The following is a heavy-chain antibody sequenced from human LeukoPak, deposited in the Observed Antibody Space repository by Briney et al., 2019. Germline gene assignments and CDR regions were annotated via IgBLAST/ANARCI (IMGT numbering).Heavy chain of an antibody. CDR1: GFTFSSYA. V-gene: IGHV3-64D*06. CDR2: ISSNGGST. D-gene: IGHD2-2*01. CDR3: VKGSSASSGRSPDY. Sequence: PGGSLRPSCSASGFTFSSYAMHWVRQAPGKGLEYVSAISSNGGSTYYADSVKGRFTISRDNSKNTLYLQMSSLRAEDTAVYYCVKGSSASSGRSPDYWGQGTLVTVSS. J-gene: IGHJ4*02.